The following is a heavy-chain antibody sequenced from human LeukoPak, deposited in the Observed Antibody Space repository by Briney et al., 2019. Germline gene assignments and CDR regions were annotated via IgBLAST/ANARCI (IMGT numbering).Heavy chain of an antibody. CDR2: INPAGSET. CDR1: GFSFSAYW. Sequence: GGSLRLSCAASGFSFSAYWMTWVRQAPGTGLEWVANINPAGSETYYVDPVKGRSSISRDNAKNLVYLQMNSLRAEDTAVYHCARFGYVAAVDVWGQGTPVTGSS. J-gene: IGHJ6*01. D-gene: IGHD2-15*01. CDR3: ARFGYVAAVDV. V-gene: IGHV3-7*01.